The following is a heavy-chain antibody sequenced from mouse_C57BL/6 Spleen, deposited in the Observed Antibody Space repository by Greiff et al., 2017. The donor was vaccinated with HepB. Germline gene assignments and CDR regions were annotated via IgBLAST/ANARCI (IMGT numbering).Heavy chain of an antibody. CDR3: ARGSIYYYGSSAMDY. D-gene: IGHD1-1*01. CDR1: GFTFSDYY. J-gene: IGHJ4*01. CDR2: INYDGSST. V-gene: IGHV5-16*01. Sequence: DVHLVESEGGLVQPGSSMKLSCTASGFTFSDYYMAWVRQVPEKGLEWVANINYDGSSTYYLDSLKSRFIISRDNAKNILYLQMSSLKSEDTATYYCARGSIYYYGSSAMDYWGQGTSVTVSS.